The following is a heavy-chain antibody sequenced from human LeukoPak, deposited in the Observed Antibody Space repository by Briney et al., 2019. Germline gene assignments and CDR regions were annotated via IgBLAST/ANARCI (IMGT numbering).Heavy chain of an antibody. CDR1: GSTFINYY. CDR2: IKASDGYT. Sequence: GASLKVSCKASGSTFINYYMHWVRQAPGQGLEWMGMIKASDGYTHYAQRFQGRVTMTRDTSTSTLYMELSSLRAEDTAVYYCARAVNQDFDYWGQGTLVTVSS. J-gene: IGHJ4*02. CDR3: ARAVNQDFDY. D-gene: IGHD3-16*02. V-gene: IGHV1-46*01.